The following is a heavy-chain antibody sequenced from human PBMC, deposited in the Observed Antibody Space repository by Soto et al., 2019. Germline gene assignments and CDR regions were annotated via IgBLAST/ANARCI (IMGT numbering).Heavy chain of an antibody. V-gene: IGHV3-23*01. D-gene: IGHD3-22*01. J-gene: IGHJ3*02. CDR3: ATSYGPMIVVVPAAFDI. Sequence: GGSLRLSCAASGFTFSSYVMSWVRQAPGKGLEWVSAISGSGGSTYYADSVKGRFTISRDNSKNTLYLQMNSLRAEDTAVYYCATSYGPMIVVVPAAFDIWGQGTMVTVSS. CDR1: GFTFSSYV. CDR2: ISGSGGST.